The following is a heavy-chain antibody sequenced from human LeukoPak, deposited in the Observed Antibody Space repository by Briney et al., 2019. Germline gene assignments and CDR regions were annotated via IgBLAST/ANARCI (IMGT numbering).Heavy chain of an antibody. CDR1: SGSISSHY. CDR3: ARGGGYYGSGSYYNGVFDC. D-gene: IGHD3-10*01. CDR2: IYYSGST. J-gene: IGHJ4*02. V-gene: IGHV4-59*11. Sequence: SETLSLTCTVSSGSISSHYWSWIRQPPGKGLEWIGYIYYSGSTNYNPSLKSRVTISVDTSKNQFSLKLSSVTAADTAVYYCARGGGYYGSGSYYNGVFDCWGQGTLVTVSS.